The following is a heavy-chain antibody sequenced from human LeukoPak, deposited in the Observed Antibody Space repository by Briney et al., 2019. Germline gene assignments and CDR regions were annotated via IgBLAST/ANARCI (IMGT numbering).Heavy chain of an antibody. CDR2: IYISGST. V-gene: IGHV4-4*07. Sequence: SETLSLTCTVSGGSISSYYWSWIRQPAGKGLEWIGRIYISGSTNYNPSLKSRVTMSVDTSKNQFSLRRSSVTAADTAVYYCARGNQYYYGSEDAFDIWSQGRMVTVYS. CDR1: GGSISSYY. D-gene: IGHD3-10*01. J-gene: IGHJ3*02. CDR3: ARGNQYYYGSEDAFDI.